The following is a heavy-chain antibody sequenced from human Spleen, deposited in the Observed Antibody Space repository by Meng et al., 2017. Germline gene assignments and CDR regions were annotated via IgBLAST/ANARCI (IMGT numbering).Heavy chain of an antibody. D-gene: IGHD6-19*01. V-gene: IGHV3-66*01. CDR1: GFIFGRNH. Sequence: EVHLVESGGGMVPHVESLRLSCAASGFIFGRNHMAWVRQPPGKGLEWVSVISAAGHILHADSVRGRFTISRDSSKNTLYLQTNRLRADDTALYYCHVIAVTEGADYWGQGTLVTVSS. CDR3: HVIAVTEGADY. CDR2: ISAAGHI. J-gene: IGHJ4*02.